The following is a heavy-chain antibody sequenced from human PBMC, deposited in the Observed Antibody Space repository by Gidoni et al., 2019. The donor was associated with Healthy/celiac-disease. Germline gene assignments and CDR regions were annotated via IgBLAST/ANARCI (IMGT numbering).Heavy chain of an antibody. V-gene: IGHV3-23*01. CDR2: ISGSGGST. J-gene: IGHJ4*02. CDR3: AKDIGLDYYFDY. CDR1: GFPFRSYA. D-gene: IGHD3-9*01. Sequence: EVQLLESGGGLVQPGGSLRLSCAASGFPFRSYAMGWVRQAPGKGLEWVSAISGSGGSTYYADSVKGRFTISRDNSKNTLYLQMNSLRAEDTAVYYCAKDIGLDYYFDYWGQGTLVTVSS.